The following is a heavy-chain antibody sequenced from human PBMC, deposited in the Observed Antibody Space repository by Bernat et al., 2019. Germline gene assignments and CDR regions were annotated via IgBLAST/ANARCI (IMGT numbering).Heavy chain of an antibody. Sequence: EVQLVESGGGLVKSGGSLRLSCAASGFTFSNAWMNWVRQAPGKGLEWVGRIKSKTDGGTTDYAAPVKGRFTISRDDSKNTLYLQMNSLKTEDTAVYYCTTVWQWELLRPSDYWGQGTLVTVSS. CDR1: GFTFSNAW. J-gene: IGHJ4*02. CDR2: IKSKTDGGTT. V-gene: IGHV3-15*07. CDR3: TTVWQWELLRPSDY. D-gene: IGHD1-26*01.